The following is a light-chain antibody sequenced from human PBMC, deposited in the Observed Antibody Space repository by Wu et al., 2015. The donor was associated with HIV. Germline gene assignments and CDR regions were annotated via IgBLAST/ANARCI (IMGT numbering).Light chain of an antibody. CDR2: GAS. CDR1: QSVSSN. J-gene: IGKJ1*01. Sequence: EIVMTQSPATLSVSPGERATLSCRASQSVSSNLAWYQQKPGQAPRLLIYGASTRATGIPARFSGSGSGTEFTLTISSLQSEDFALYFCQQYHNWPQTFGQGTKVEIK. CDR3: QQYHNWPQT. V-gene: IGKV3-15*01.